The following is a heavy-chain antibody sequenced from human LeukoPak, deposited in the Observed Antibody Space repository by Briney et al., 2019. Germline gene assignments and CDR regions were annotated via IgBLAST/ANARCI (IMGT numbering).Heavy chain of an antibody. Sequence: PGGSLRLSCAASGFTFSSYSMNWVRQAPGKGLEWVSYISSSSSTIYYADSVKGRFTISRDNAKNSLYLQMNSLRAEDTAVYYCARSPYGSGSYYHDYWGQGTLVTVSS. J-gene: IGHJ4*02. D-gene: IGHD3-10*01. V-gene: IGHV3-48*01. CDR3: ARSPYGSGSYYHDY. CDR2: ISSSSSTI. CDR1: GFTFSSYS.